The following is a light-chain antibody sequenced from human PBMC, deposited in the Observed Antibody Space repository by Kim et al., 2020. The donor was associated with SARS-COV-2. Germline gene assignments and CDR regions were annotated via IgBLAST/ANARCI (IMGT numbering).Light chain of an antibody. Sequence: QSITISCSGPSSDVGCYDYVSWYQQHPGKAPKLMIYGVSNRPSGVSSRFSGSKSGNTASLTISGLQAQDEADYYCCSYTSSSTRVFGSGTKVTVL. J-gene: IGLJ1*01. CDR2: GVS. CDR3: CSYTSSSTRV. V-gene: IGLV2-14*03. CDR1: SSDVGCYDY.